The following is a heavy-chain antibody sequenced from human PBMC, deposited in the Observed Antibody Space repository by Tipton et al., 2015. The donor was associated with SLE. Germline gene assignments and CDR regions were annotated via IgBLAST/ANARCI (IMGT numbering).Heavy chain of an antibody. J-gene: IGHJ3*02. V-gene: IGHV4-39*07. Sequence: LRLSCTVSGGSISSSSYYWGWIRQPPGKGLEWIGEINHSGSTNYNPSLKSRVTISVDTSKNQFSLKLSSVTAADTAVYYCARGRGYCSGGSCRLAFDIWGQGTMVTVSS. D-gene: IGHD2-15*01. CDR3: ARGRGYCSGGSCRLAFDI. CDR2: INHSGST. CDR1: GGSISSSSYY.